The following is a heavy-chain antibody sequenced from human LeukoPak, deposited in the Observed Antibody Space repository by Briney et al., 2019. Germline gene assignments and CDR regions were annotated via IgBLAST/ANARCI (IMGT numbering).Heavy chain of an antibody. CDR3: ARERQQLHDY. CDR2: IIPILGIA. J-gene: IGHJ4*02. Sequence: SGKVSYKPSGCTFSSYAISCVQQAPGQGLKWMGRIIPILGIANYAQKFQGRVTITADKSTSTAYMELSSLRSEDTAVYYCARERQQLHDYWGQGTLVTVSS. CDR1: GCTFSSYA. V-gene: IGHV1-69*04. D-gene: IGHD6-13*01.